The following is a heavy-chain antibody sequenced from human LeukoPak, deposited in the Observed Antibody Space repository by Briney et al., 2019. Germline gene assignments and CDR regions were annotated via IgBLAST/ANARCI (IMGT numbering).Heavy chain of an antibody. J-gene: IGHJ4*02. CDR2: INHSGST. CDR3: ARLAPYDSSGYFHYFDY. D-gene: IGHD3-22*01. Sequence: SETLSLTCAVYGGSFSGYYWSWIRQPPGKGLEWIGEINHSGSTNYNPSLKSRVTISVDTSKNQFSLKLSSVTAADTAVYYCARLAPYDSSGYFHYFDYWGQGTLVTVSS. V-gene: IGHV4-34*01. CDR1: GGSFSGYY.